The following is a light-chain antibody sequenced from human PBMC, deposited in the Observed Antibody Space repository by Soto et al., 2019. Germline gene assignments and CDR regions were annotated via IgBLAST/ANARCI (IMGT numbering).Light chain of an antibody. CDR2: EES. Sequence: DIQMTQSPSTLSASVGDRVTITCRASQSISSWLAWYQQKPGKAPKLLIYEESSLESGVPSRFGGSGSGTEFTFTISRLQPDDFATYYCHQYNSFSHTFGRGTKLEI. J-gene: IGKJ2*01. CDR1: QSISSW. CDR3: HQYNSFSHT. V-gene: IGKV1-5*03.